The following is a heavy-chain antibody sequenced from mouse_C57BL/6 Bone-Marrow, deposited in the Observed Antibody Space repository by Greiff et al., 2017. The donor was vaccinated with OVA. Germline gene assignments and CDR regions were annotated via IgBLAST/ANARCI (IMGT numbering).Heavy chain of an antibody. J-gene: IGHJ3*01. D-gene: IGHD1-1*01. V-gene: IGHV5-6*01. Sequence: EVMLVESGGDLVKPGGSLKLSCAASGFTFSSYGMSWVRQTPDKRLECVATISSGGSYTYYPDSVKGRFTISRDNAKNTLYLQMSSLKSEDTAMYYCARHDHPCSSSTWFAYWGQGTLVTVSA. CDR2: ISSGGSYT. CDR3: ARHDHPCSSSTWFAY. CDR1: GFTFSSYG.